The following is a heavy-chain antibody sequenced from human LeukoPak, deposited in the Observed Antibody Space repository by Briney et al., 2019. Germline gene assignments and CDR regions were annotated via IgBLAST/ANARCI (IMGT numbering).Heavy chain of an antibody. V-gene: IGHV4-59*01. CDR2: IYYSGDT. CDR3: VRGPYGSGISNWFDP. J-gene: IGHJ5*02. CDR1: DGAIAGYS. Sequence: SETLSLTCTVSDGAIAGYSWSWIRQAPGKGLEWIGYIYYSGDTNYNPSLQSRVTVSVDTSKNQFSLRLTSVSAADAAVYYCVRGPYGSGISNWFDPWGQGTQVIVSS. D-gene: IGHD3-10*01.